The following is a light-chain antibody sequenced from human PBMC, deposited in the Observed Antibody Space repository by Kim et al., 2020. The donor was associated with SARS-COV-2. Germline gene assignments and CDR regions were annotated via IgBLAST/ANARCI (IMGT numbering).Light chain of an antibody. CDR1: DIVTNDY. V-gene: IGKV3-20*01. J-gene: IGKJ1*01. CDR2: GAS. CDR3: QQYTASLT. Sequence: EIVLTQSPGTLSFFPGERVTLSCRASDIVTNDYLAWYQQKVGQPPRLLIFGASNRATGIPDRFSGSGSGTDFTLTISTLEPEDFAVYYCQQYTASLTFGQGTKVDIK.